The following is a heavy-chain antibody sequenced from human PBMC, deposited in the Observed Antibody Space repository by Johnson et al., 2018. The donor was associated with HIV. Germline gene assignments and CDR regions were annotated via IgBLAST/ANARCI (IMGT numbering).Heavy chain of an antibody. V-gene: IGHV3-7*02. D-gene: IGHD6-13*01. CDR2: IKQDGSEK. J-gene: IGHJ3*02. Sequence: MQLVESGGGLIQPGGSLRLSCAASGFTFSSYWMSWVRQAPGKGLEWVANIKQDGSEKYYVDSVKGRFTISRDNAKNTLYLQMSGQRIEDTAVYYCARTQVYSSSRDDAFDIWGQGTMVTVSS. CDR1: GFTFSSYW. CDR3: ARTQVYSSSRDDAFDI.